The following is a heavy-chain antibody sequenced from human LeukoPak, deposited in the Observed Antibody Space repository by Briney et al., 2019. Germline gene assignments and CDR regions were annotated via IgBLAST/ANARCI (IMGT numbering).Heavy chain of an antibody. V-gene: IGHV3-20*01. CDR1: GFTFYDYG. CDR2: IYWNGGRT. CDR3: ARVKREGAHFDY. D-gene: IGHD1-26*01. Sequence: GGSLRLSCAASGFTFYDYGLMRLPQAPGKGGVWVSGIYWNGGRTGYAYSVKGRFTISTDNAKKSLYLQMHSLRAEDTAFYHVARVKREGAHFDYWGQGTLVTVSS. J-gene: IGHJ4*02.